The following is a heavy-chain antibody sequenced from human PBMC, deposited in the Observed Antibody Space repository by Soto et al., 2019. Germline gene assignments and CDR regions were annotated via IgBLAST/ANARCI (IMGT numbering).Heavy chain of an antibody. J-gene: IGHJ5*02. D-gene: IGHD1-26*01. CDR3: XXXXXSTVGPTGWFDP. CDR2: IIPSFGTP. V-gene: IGHV1-69*01. Sequence: QVQLVQSGDEVKKPGSSVKVSCKASGGSFSSYAFSWVRQAPGQGLEWMGGIIPSFGTPNYAQRFQGRVTISADESTTXXXXXXXXXXXXXXXXXXXXXXXXSTVGPTGWFDPWGQGTLVTVSS. CDR1: GGSFSSYA.